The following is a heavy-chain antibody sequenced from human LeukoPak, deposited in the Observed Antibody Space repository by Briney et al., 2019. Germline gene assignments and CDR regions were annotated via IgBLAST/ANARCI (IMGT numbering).Heavy chain of an antibody. D-gene: IGHD1-26*01. Sequence: GGSLRLSCAASGFTFSSYDMHWVRQATGKGLEWVSAIGTAGDTYYPGSVKGRFTISRENAKNSLYLQMNSLRAEDTALYYCAKERWYSGSFTGCDYWGQGTLVTVSS. CDR3: AKERWYSGSFTGCDY. J-gene: IGHJ4*02. V-gene: IGHV3-13*01. CDR2: IGTAGDT. CDR1: GFTFSSYD.